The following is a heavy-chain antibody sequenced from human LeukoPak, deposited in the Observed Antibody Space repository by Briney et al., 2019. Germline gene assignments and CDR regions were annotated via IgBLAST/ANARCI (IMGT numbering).Heavy chain of an antibody. CDR2: IIPIFGTS. J-gene: IGHJ5*01. CDR1: GYTFTSYG. CDR3: TISITMVRGVIIINWFDS. Sequence: GASVKVSCKASGYTFTSYGINWVRQAPGQGLEWMGGIIPIFGTSNYAQKFQGRVTITADKSTSTAYMELSSLRSDDTAVYYCTISITMVRGVIIINWFDSWGQGTLVTVSS. D-gene: IGHD3-10*01. V-gene: IGHV1-69*06.